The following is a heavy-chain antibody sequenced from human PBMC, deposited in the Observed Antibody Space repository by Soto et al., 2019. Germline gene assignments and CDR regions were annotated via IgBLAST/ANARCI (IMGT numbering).Heavy chain of an antibody. J-gene: IGHJ4*02. CDR2: ISAYNRNT. CDR3: ARDTTYSSRWNFDY. Sequence: ASVKVSCKASGYTFTNYGVSWVRQAPGQGLEWMGWISAYNRNTNYAQKLQGRVTMTTDTSTSTVYMELRSLRSDDTAVYYCARDTTYSSRWNFDYCGQGTLVPVSA. V-gene: IGHV1-18*01. CDR1: GYTFTNYG. D-gene: IGHD6-19*01.